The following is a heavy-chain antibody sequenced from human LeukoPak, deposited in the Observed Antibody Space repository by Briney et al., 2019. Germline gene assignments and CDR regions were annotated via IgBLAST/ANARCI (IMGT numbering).Heavy chain of an antibody. J-gene: IGHJ4*02. CDR1: GGSFSSYY. CDR2: ICYSGST. D-gene: IGHD1-26*01. CDR3: ARVAATGDLHLDY. Sequence: KPSETLSLTCAVYGGSFSSYYWSWIRQPPGKGLEWIGYICYSGSTNYNPSLKSRVTISVDTSKNQFSLKLSSVTAADTAMYYCARVAATGDLHLDYWGQGTLVTVSS. V-gene: IGHV4-59*12.